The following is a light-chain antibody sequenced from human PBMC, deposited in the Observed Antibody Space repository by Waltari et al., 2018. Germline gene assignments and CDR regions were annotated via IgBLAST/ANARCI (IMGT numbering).Light chain of an antibody. J-gene: IGLJ2*01. Sequence: QSVVTQPPSASGTPGQRVTISCSGSSSNIGINFVSWYHQLPGTAPKLLIYTNNQRPSGVPDRFSGSKSGTSASLAISGLQSEDEAEYYCAAWDDSLNGLVFGGGTKLTVL. V-gene: IGLV1-44*01. CDR1: SSNIGINF. CDR3: AAWDDSLNGLV. CDR2: TNN.